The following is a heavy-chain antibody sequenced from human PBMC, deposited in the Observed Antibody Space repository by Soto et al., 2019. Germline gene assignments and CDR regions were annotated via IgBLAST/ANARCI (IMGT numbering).Heavy chain of an antibody. J-gene: IGHJ5*02. V-gene: IGHV4-34*01. D-gene: IGHD2-8*01. Sequence: SETLSLTCAVYGGSFSGYYWSWIRQPPGKGLEWIGEINHSGSTNYNPSLKSRVTISVDTSKNQFSLKLSSVTAADTAVYYCARGGRVFWFDPWGQGTLVTVSS. CDR3: ARGGRVFWFDP. CDR1: GGSFSGYY. CDR2: INHSGST.